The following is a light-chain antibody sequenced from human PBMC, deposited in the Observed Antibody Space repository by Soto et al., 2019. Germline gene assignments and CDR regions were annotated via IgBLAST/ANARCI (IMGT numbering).Light chain of an antibody. CDR2: GAS. V-gene: IGKV3-15*01. CDR1: QRVYSN. Sequence: EILMTQSPDTLSVSQGESATLSCRASQRVYSNLAWYRQRPGQAPRLLIYGASTRATGVPARFSGRGSGTEFTLTISSLQSEDFAVYYCQQYTNWPPNTFGQGTRLEIK. CDR3: QQYTNWPPNT. J-gene: IGKJ5*01.